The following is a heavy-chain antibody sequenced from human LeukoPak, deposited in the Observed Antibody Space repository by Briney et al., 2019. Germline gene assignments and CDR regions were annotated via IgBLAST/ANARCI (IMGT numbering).Heavy chain of an antibody. D-gene: IGHD3/OR15-3a*01. J-gene: IGHJ4*02. V-gene: IGHV3-64*02. Sequence: GGSLRLSCEASGFTFSRYHMQWVRQAPGKGLEYVSIISYNGNKTYYADSVKGRFIISRDNSKNTLYLQMGSLRVEDMGVYYCSGLGPSDDYWGQGTLVTVSS. CDR2: ISYNGNKT. CDR1: GFTFSRYH. CDR3: SGLGPSDDY.